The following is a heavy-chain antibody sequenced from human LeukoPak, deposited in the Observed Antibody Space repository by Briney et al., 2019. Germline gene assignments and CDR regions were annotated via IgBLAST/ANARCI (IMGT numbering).Heavy chain of an antibody. CDR3: VKVKMAYSTSSWDY. Sequence: SGRSLRLSCAASGLAFSNYAMHWVRQAPGRGLEWVAVISYDGGTKYYADSVKGRFTVSRDNSKNTLYLQMNSLRAEDTAVYYCVKVKMAYSTSSWDYRGQGTLVTVSS. CDR2: ISYDGGTK. J-gene: IGHJ4*02. CDR1: GLAFSNYA. D-gene: IGHD6-6*01. V-gene: IGHV3-30*18.